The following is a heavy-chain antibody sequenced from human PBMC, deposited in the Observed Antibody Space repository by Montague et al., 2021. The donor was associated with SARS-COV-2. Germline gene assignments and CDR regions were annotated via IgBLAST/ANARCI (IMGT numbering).Heavy chain of an antibody. CDR2: IYYSGST. D-gene: IGHD2-21*02. CDR1: GGSITSGAYY. Sequence: TLSLTCNVSGGSITSGAYYWSWIRQHPGKGLEWIGYIYYSGSTFLNPSLKSRVTISVDTSNNQFSLKVTSVTAADTAVYYCAREWGRGGDCYWYFDLWGRGTLVTVSS. V-gene: IGHV4-31*03. J-gene: IGHJ2*01. CDR3: AREWGRGGDCYWYFDL.